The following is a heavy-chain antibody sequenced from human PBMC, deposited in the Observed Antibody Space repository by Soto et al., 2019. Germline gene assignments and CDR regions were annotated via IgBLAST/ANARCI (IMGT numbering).Heavy chain of an antibody. CDR3: ARGPRRGYTFGTEYYYYALDV. CDR2: INHSGNT. D-gene: IGHD5-18*01. J-gene: IGHJ6*02. CDR1: GGSFSDYF. V-gene: IGHV4-34*01. Sequence: ETLSLTCAVYGGSFSDYFWNWIRQPPGKGLEWIGEINHSGNTDYNPSLKSRVTISLDTSKNQFSLMLDSVTAADTAVYYCARGPRRGYTFGTEYYYYALDVWGQGTPVTVSS.